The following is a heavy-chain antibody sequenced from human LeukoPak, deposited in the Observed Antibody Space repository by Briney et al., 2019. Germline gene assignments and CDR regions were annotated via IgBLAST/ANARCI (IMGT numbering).Heavy chain of an antibody. CDR3: ASRKGSGWPFDAFDM. V-gene: IGHV3-53*01. CDR2: LYSGGST. Sequence: GVSLRLSCAASGLSVSGNYMSWVRQAPGKGLEWVSVLYSGGSTYYPDSVKGRFTISRDNSKNTLYLQMDSLRAEDTAIYYCASRKGSGWPFDAFDMWGQGTMVTVSS. J-gene: IGHJ3*02. D-gene: IGHD6-19*01. CDR1: GLSVSGNY.